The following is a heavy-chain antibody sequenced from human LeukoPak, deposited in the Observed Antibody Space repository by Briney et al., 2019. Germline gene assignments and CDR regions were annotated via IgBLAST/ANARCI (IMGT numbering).Heavy chain of an antibody. V-gene: IGHV3-48*01. CDR1: GSTFSSYS. Sequence: PGGSLRLSCAASGSTFSSYSMNWVRQAPGKGLEWVSYISSSSSTIYYADSVKGRFTISRDNAKNSLYLQMNSLRAEDTAVYYCATYGSGSYYTFDYWGQGTLVTVSS. J-gene: IGHJ4*02. CDR2: ISSSSSTI. CDR3: ATYGSGSYYTFDY. D-gene: IGHD3-10*01.